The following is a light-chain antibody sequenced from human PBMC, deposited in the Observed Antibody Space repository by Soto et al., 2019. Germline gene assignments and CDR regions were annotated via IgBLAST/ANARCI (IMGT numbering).Light chain of an antibody. CDR2: ATS. CDR1: RNFSIY. Sequence: DIPLTQSPSSVAASVGDRLTLTFRASRNFSIYLNWYQHKPGKGPTLLIHATSNLQIGVPSRFSGSGSGTEFTLTISSLEPEDFGTYYCQQSYKMPSFGQGTRLEIK. CDR3: QQSYKMPS. J-gene: IGKJ5*01. V-gene: IGKV1-39*01.